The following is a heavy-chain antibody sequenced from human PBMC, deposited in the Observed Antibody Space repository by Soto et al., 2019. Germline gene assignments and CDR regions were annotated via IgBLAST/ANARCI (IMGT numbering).Heavy chain of an antibody. CDR2: IDPSDSYT. D-gene: IGHD5-12*01. CDR1: GYSFTSYW. J-gene: IGHJ6*02. V-gene: IGHV5-10-1*01. Sequence: GESLKISCRGSGYSFTSYWISWVRQMPGKGLEWMGRIDPSDSYTNYSPSFQGHVTISADKSISTAYLQWSSLKASDTAMYYCARHLEMATITPYYYYYGMDVWGQGTTVTV. CDR3: ARHLEMATITPYYYYYGMDV.